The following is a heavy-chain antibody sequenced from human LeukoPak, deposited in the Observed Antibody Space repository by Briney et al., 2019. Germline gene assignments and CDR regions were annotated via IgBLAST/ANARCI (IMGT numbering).Heavy chain of an antibody. CDR1: GGPISSYY. J-gene: IGHJ5*02. D-gene: IGHD2-15*01. V-gene: IGHV4-4*07. Sequence: SETVSLPCTVSGGPISSYYWSWIRQPGGKGLEWIGRIYTSGRTNYNPSLKSRVTMSIDTSKSQFSLNLTSVTAADTAVYYCARDCSGGSCYSKFDPWGQGTLVTVSS. CDR3: ARDCSGGSCYSKFDP. CDR2: IYTSGRT.